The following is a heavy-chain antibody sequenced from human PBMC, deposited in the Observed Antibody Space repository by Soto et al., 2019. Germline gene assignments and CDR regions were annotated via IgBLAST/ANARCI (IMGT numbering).Heavy chain of an antibody. D-gene: IGHD3-3*01. CDR2: ISSSSSTI. J-gene: IGHJ5*02. V-gene: IGHV3-48*02. Sequence: EVQLVESGGGLVQPGGSLRLSCAASGFTFSSYSMNWVRQAPGKGLEWVSYISSSSSTIYYADSVKGRFTISRDNAKNSLYLQMNSLRDEDTAVYYCARDLDYDFWSGTNWFDPWGQGTLVTVSS. CDR3: ARDLDYDFWSGTNWFDP. CDR1: GFTFSSYS.